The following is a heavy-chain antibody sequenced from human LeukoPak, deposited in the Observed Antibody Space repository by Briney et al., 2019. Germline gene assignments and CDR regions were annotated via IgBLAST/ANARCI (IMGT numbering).Heavy chain of an antibody. D-gene: IGHD2-15*01. CDR1: GFTFSSYA. CDR3: VRVYCSGGSCQLQYYFDY. CDR2: ISSNGGST. Sequence: GGSLRLSCSASGFTFSSYAMHRVRQAPGKGLEYVSAISSNGGSTYYADSVKGRFTISRDNSKNTLYLQMSSLRAEDTAVYYCVRVYCSGGSCQLQYYFDYWGQGTLVTVSS. J-gene: IGHJ4*02. V-gene: IGHV3-64D*06.